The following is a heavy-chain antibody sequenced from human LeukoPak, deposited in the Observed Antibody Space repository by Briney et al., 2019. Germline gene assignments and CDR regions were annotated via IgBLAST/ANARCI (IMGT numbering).Heavy chain of an antibody. J-gene: IGHJ6*02. CDR2: IFYSGSS. CDR1: GGSMSRYY. V-gene: IGHV4-59*08. CDR3: ARTLDCSRSSCSYGMDV. Sequence: SETLSLTCAVSGGSMSRYYWSWIRQPPGKGLEWIGYIFYSGSSNYNPSLKSRVTISVDTSKNQFSLNLSSVTAADTAVYYCARTLDCSRSSCSYGMDVWGQGTTATVPS. D-gene: IGHD2-2*01.